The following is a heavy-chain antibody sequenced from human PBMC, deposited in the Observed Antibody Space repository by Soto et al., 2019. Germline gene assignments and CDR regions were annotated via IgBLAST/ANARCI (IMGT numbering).Heavy chain of an antibody. Sequence: DVQLVESGGGFVQPGGSLRVSCAASGFSFSGHTMNWVRQAPGKGLEWVSYINPSSSIIYYANSVKGRFTISRDNARDSLYLQMSRLRVEDTAVYYCARDHGYGYPAYDHWGQGTLVTVSS. CDR2: INPSSSII. V-gene: IGHV3-48*01. J-gene: IGHJ4*02. CDR3: ARDHGYGYPAYDH. D-gene: IGHD5-18*01. CDR1: GFSFSGHT.